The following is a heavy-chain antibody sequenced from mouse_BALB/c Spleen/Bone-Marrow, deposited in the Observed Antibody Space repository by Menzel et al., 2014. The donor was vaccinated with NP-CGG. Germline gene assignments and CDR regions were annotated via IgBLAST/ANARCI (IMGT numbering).Heavy chain of an antibody. Sequence: QSGPGLVKPSQTVSLTCTVTGISITTGNYRWSWIRQFPGNKLEWIGYIYYSGTITYNPSLTSRTTITRDTSKNQFFLEMNSLTAEDTATYYCARYYGNYYDYWGQGPTLTVPS. CDR1: GISITTGNYR. CDR2: IYYSGTI. D-gene: IGHD1-1*02. J-gene: IGHJ2*01. V-gene: IGHV3-5*02. CDR3: ARYYGNYYDY.